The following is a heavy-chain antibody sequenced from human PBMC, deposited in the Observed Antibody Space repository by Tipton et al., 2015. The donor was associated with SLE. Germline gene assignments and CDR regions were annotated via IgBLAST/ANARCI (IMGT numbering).Heavy chain of an antibody. CDR1: GASISSDDSY. CDR2: ISYTGGT. CDR3: ARQGYKWNDGWDAFDI. D-gene: IGHD1-20*01. V-gene: IGHV4-39*07. J-gene: IGHJ3*02. Sequence: GLVKPSQTLSLTCSVSGASISSDDSYWNWIRQPPGKGLEWIGTISYTGGTYYNPSLKSRITISVDTSTNRFSLNLNSVTAADTAVYFCARQGYKWNDGWDAFDIWGQGTLVTVSS.